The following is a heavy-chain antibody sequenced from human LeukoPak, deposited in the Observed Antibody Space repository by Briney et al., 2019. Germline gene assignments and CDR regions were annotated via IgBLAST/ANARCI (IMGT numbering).Heavy chain of an antibody. CDR3: ARRPWGFYGSGRNGYYFDY. Sequence: SETLSLTCTVSGGSISSSSDYWGWIRQAPGKGLEWIGSIYYHENTYYNSSLKSRVTISVDTSKNQFSLKLSSVTAADTAVYYCARRPWGFYGSGRNGYYFDYWGQGTLVTVSS. V-gene: IGHV4-39*01. CDR1: GGSISSSSDY. J-gene: IGHJ4*02. D-gene: IGHD3-10*01. CDR2: IYYHENT.